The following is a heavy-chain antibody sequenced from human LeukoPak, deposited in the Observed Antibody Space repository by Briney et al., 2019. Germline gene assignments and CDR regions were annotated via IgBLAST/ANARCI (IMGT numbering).Heavy chain of an antibody. J-gene: IGHJ4*02. CDR2: ISYDGSNK. V-gene: IGHV3-30-3*01. Sequence: GGSLRLSCAASGFTFSSSAMLWVRQAPDKGLEWVAVISYDGSNKYYPDSVKGRFTISRDNSKNTLYLQVNSLRADDTAVYYCARDRDSSGWYEGFDYWGQGTLVTVSS. D-gene: IGHD6-19*01. CDR1: GFTFSSSA. CDR3: ARDRDSSGWYEGFDY.